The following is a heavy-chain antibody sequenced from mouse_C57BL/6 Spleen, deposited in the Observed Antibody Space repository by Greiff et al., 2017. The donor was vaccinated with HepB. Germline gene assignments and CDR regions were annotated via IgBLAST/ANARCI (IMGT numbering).Heavy chain of an antibody. Sequence: VQLQESGAELVRPGASVTLSCKASGYTFTDYEMHWVKQTPVHGLEWIGAIDPETGGTAYNQKFKGKAILTADKSSSTAYMELRSLTSEDSAVYYCTMGGAMDYWGQGTSVTVSS. CDR1: GYTFTDYE. V-gene: IGHV1-15*01. CDR2: IDPETGGT. J-gene: IGHJ4*01. CDR3: TMGGAMDY.